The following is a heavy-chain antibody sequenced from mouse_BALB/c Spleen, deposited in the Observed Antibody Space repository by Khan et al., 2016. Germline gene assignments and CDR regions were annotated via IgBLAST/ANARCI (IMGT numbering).Heavy chain of an antibody. CDR1: GYTFTSYV. J-gene: IGHJ4*01. CDR2: INPENDGT. D-gene: IGHD2-12*01. CDR3: ASYDYAMDY. V-gene: IGHV1S136*01. Sequence: EVQLQESGPELVKPGASVKMSCKASGYTFTSYVMHWVKQKPGQGLEWIGYINPENDGTKYNEKFKGKATLTSDKSSSTAYLELSSLTSEDSAVYYYASYDYAMDYWGQGTSVTVSS.